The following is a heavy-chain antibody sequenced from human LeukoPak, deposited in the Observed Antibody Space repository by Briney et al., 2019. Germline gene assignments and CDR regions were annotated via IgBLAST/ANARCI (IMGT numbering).Heavy chain of an antibody. J-gene: IGHJ4*02. CDR3: ARGRIAAAGTVDY. Sequence: ASVKVSCKASGYTFTSYDINWVRQATGQGLEWMGWVNPNSGNTGYAQKFQGRVTMTRNTSISTAYMELSSLRSEDTAVYYCARGRIAAAGTVDYWGQGTLVTVSS. D-gene: IGHD6-13*01. V-gene: IGHV1-8*01. CDR2: VNPNSGNT. CDR1: GYTFTSYD.